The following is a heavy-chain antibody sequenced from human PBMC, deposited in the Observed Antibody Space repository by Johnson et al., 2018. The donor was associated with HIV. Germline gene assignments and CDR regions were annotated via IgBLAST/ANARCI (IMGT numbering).Heavy chain of an antibody. D-gene: IGHD2-2*01. Sequence: QVQLVESGGGVVQPGGSLRLSCAASGFTFSSYGMHWVRQAPGKGLEWVALISYDGTDTYYADSVKGRFSISRDNSKNTLYLQMNSLRAEDTAVYYCAKFHGSSASDAFDIWGQGTMVTVSS. CDR3: AKFHGSSASDAFDI. V-gene: IGHV3-30*18. J-gene: IGHJ3*02. CDR1: GFTFSSYG. CDR2: ISYDGTDT.